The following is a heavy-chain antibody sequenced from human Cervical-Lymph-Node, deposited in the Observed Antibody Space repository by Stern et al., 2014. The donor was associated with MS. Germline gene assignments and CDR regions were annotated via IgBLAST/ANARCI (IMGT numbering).Heavy chain of an antibody. CDR2: INPSDGST. D-gene: IGHD2-21*02. CDR1: GYTFKSYY. Sequence: DQLVESGAEEKKPGASVKVSCKASGYTFKSYYIHWVRQAPGQGLGWMGIINPSDGSTNYAQEFQGRVTLTRDTSTSTVYMELSSLRSEDTAMYYCAKDRDVNVTAASDFWGQGTMVTVSS. V-gene: IGHV1-46*02. CDR3: AKDRDVNVTAASDF. J-gene: IGHJ3*01.